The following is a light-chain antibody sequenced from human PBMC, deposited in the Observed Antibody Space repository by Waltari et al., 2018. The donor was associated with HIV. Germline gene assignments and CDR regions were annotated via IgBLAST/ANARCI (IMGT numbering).Light chain of an antibody. Sequence: IHLTQSPSSLSASVGDRVTITGRASQYIHNSLARYKKKPGVTPKFLISKASTLENGVPSRVSGMGAGTEFALTISGLQPEDCAVYYGQQDNSDPVPLGRGT. CDR2: KAS. J-gene: IGKJ2*01. V-gene: IGKV1-5*03. CDR1: QYIHNS. CDR3: QQDNSDPVP.